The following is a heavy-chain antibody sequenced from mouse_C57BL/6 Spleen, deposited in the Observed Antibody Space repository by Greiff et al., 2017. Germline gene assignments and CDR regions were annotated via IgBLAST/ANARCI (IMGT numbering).Heavy chain of an antibody. Sequence: QVQLQQPGAELVRPGSSVKLSCKASGYTFTSYWMDWVKQRPGQGLEWIGNIYPSDSETHYNQKFKGKATLTVDKSSSTAYMQLSSLTSEDSAVYYCARSLLYSYYAMDYWGQGTSVTVSS. CDR3: ARSLLYSYYAMDY. V-gene: IGHV1-61*01. J-gene: IGHJ4*01. CDR1: GYTFTSYW. D-gene: IGHD2-12*01. CDR2: IYPSDSET.